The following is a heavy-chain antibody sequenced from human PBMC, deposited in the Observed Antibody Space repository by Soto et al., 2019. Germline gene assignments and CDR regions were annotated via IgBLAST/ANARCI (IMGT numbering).Heavy chain of an antibody. D-gene: IGHD6-19*01. CDR2: IYHSGST. CDR1: DGSISSGGYS. CDR3: ARELWQSYYFDC. Sequence: TLSLTCAVADGSISSGGYSWSWIRQPPGKGLEWIGYIYHSGSTYYNPSLKSRVTISVDRSKNQFSLKLSSVTAADTAVYYCARELWQSYYFDCWGQGTLVTGSS. J-gene: IGHJ4*02. V-gene: IGHV4-30-2*01.